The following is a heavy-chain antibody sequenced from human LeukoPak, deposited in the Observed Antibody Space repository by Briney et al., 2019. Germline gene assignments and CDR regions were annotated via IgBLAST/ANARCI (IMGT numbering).Heavy chain of an antibody. Sequence: WIRQPPGKGLEWIGSLYYSGSTYYNPSLKSRVTISVDTSKNQFSLKLSSVTAADTAVYYCARRGSYYYFDYWGQGTLVTVSS. J-gene: IGHJ4*02. V-gene: IGHV4-39*01. CDR3: ARRGSYYYFDY. CDR2: LYYSGST. D-gene: IGHD1-26*01.